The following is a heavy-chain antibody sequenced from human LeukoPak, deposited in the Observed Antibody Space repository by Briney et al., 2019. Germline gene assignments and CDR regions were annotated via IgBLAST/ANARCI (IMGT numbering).Heavy chain of an antibody. J-gene: IGHJ4*02. V-gene: IGHV3-30*02. Sequence: GGSLRLSCAASGFTFSTYGMHWVRQSPGKGLEWVALIRYDESKEFYADSLKGRFTVSRDNSQNTLFLQINSLRTEDTAVYYCAKALVTTLINTYQIDFWGQGTLATVSS. CDR2: IRYDESKE. CDR3: AKALVTTLINTYQIDF. CDR1: GFTFSTYG. D-gene: IGHD4-23*01.